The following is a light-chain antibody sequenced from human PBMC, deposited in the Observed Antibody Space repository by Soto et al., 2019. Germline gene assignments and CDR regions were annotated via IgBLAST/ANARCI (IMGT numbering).Light chain of an antibody. CDR2: RVS. J-gene: IGKJ4*01. CDR1: QTLTT. Sequence: IGLTQCACTLSLSPGERATLSCRASQTLTTLALYQRKPGQAPRLVIYRVSSMATGVPDRFSGSGSRTDYTLTISRLEPEDFAVYYCQQYGNLPLTFGGGTKVDI. CDR3: QQYGNLPLT. V-gene: IGKV3-20*01.